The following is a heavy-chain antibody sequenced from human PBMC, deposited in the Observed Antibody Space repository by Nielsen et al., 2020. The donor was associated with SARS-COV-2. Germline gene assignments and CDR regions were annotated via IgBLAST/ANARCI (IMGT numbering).Heavy chain of an antibody. D-gene: IGHD1-7*01. CDR3: ARDRGQLRNAFHI. CDR2: IYHSGSA. V-gene: IGHV4-30-2*01. CDR1: GGSISGSYT. J-gene: IGHJ3*02. Sequence: SETLSLTCAVSGGSISGSYTWSWIRQPPGKGLEWIGYIYHSGSAFYNPSLKSRVTITVDRSKKQYSLNLSSVTAADTAVYYCARDRGQLRNAFHIWGQGTMVTVSS.